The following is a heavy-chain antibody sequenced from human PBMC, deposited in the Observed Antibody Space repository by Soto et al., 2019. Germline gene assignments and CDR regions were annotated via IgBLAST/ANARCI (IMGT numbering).Heavy chain of an antibody. CDR2: ISYDGSNK. CDR3: AKWYSSSYGYFDY. V-gene: IGHV3-30*18. J-gene: IGHJ4*02. Sequence: GSLRLSCAASGFTFSSYGMHWVRQAPGKGLEWVAVISYDGSNKYYADSVKGRFTISRDNSKNTLYLQMNSLRAEDTAVYYCAKWYSSSYGYFDYWGQGTLVTVSS. CDR1: GFTFSSYG. D-gene: IGHD6-6*01.